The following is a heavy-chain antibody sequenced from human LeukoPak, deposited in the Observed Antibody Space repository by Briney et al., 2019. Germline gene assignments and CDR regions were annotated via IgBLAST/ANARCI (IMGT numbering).Heavy chain of an antibody. Sequence: PGGSLRLSCAASGFTFSSYSMNWVRQAPGKGLEWVSSISSSSSYIYYADSVKGRFTISRDNAKNSLYLQMNSLRAEDTAVYYCARAPQSYYYDSSGYDYWGQGTLVTVSS. CDR3: ARAPQSYYYDSSGYDY. CDR2: ISSSSSYI. J-gene: IGHJ4*02. V-gene: IGHV3-21*01. D-gene: IGHD3-22*01. CDR1: GFTFSSYS.